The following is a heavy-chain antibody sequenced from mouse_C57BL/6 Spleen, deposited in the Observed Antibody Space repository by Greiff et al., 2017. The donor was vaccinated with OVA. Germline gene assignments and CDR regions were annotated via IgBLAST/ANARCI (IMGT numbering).Heavy chain of an antibody. V-gene: IGHV1-64*01. CDR2: IHPNSGST. CDR3: ARWATTVVASFDY. D-gene: IGHD1-1*01. J-gene: IGHJ2*01. Sequence: QVQLQQPGAELVKPGASVTLSCKASGYTFTSYWMHWVKQRPGQGLEWIGMIHPNSGSTNYNEKFKSKATLTVDKSSSTAYMQLSSLTSEDSAVYYCARWATTVVASFDYWGQGTTLTVSS. CDR1: GYTFTSYW.